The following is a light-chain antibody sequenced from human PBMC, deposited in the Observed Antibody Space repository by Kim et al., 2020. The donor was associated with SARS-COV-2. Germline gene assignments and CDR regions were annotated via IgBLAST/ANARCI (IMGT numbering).Light chain of an antibody. J-gene: IGKJ1*01. Sequence: VSPGESATHSCRASQTVDNKVIWLQQNPGQAPRLLLYYASTRATCVPARFSGSGSGTEFTLTISSLQSEDFAVYWCQQNFFWPWTFGQRTKVDIK. CDR1: QTVDNK. CDR3: QQNFFWPWT. V-gene: IGKV3-15*01. CDR2: YAS.